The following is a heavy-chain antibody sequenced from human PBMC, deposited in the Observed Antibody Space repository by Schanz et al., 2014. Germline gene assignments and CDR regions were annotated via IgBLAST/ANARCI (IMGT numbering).Heavy chain of an antibody. CDR3: ARDKSGTYYTFDL. J-gene: IGHJ4*02. CDR2: ISYSGRT. Sequence: QVRLQESGPGLVRPSETLSLTCTVSGDSITHFYWSWIRQSPGKGLEWIGYISYSGRTYYSPSLKSRLTMSVDTSKNQFSLRLSSVTAADTAVYYCARDKSGTYYTFDLWGPGTQVTGSS. D-gene: IGHD1-26*01. V-gene: IGHV4-59*06. CDR1: GDSITHFY.